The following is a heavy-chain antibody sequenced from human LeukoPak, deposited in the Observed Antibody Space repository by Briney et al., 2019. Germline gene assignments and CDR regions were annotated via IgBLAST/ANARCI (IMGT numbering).Heavy chain of an antibody. V-gene: IGHV4-4*07. D-gene: IGHD6-13*01. CDR1: GGSISTYY. Sequence: SETLSLTCTVSGGSISTYYWSWIRQPAGKGLEWIGRIYTSGSTNYNPSLKSRVTVSVDTSTNQFSLKLSSVTAADTAVYYCARDQVYRSSWGHDAFDIWGHGTMVTVSS. J-gene: IGHJ3*02. CDR3: ARDQVYRSSWGHDAFDI. CDR2: IYTSGST.